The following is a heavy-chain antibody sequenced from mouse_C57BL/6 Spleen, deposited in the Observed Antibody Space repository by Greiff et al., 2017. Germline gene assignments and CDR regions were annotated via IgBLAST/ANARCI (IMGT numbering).Heavy chain of an antibody. D-gene: IGHD1-1*01. CDR1: GFNIKDYY. CDR3: TTMRYGSSYWYFDV. V-gene: IGHV14-1*01. CDR2: IDPEDGDT. J-gene: IGHJ1*03. Sequence: EVQLQQSGAELVRPGASVKLSCTASGFNIKDYYMHWVKQRPEQGLEWIGRIDPEDGDTEYAPKFQGKATMTADTSSNTAYLQLSSLTSEDAAVDYCTTMRYGSSYWYFDVWGTGTTVTVSS.